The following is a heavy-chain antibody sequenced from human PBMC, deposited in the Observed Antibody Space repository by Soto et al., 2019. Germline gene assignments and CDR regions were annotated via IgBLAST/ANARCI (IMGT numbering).Heavy chain of an antibody. CDR1: GFTFSSYA. V-gene: IGHV3-23*01. J-gene: IGHJ6*02. D-gene: IGHD3-3*01. CDR3: AKGSTIFGVVIMPGDYGMDV. CDR2: ISGSGGST. Sequence: EVQLLESGGGLVQPGGSLRLSCAASGFTFSSYAMSWVRQAPGKGLEWVSAISGSGGSTYYADSVKGRFTISRDNSKNTLYLQMNSLRADDTAVYYCAKGSTIFGVVIMPGDYGMDVWGQGTTVTVSS.